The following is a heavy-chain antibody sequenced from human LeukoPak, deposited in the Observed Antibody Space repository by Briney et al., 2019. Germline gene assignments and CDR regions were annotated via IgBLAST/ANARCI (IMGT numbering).Heavy chain of an antibody. D-gene: IGHD6-19*01. CDR2: ISAYNGNT. CDR1: GYTFTSYG. CDR3: GRGMSSGTYDAFDI. V-gene: IGHV1-18*04. Sequence: SVKVSCKASGYTFTSYGISWVRQAPGQGLEWMGWISAYNGNTNYAQKLQGRVTMTTDTSTSTAYMELRSLRSDDTAVYSGGRGMSSGTYDAFDIWGQGTMVTVSS. J-gene: IGHJ3*02.